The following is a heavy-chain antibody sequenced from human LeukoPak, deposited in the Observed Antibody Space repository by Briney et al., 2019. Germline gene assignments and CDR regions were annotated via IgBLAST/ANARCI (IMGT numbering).Heavy chain of an antibody. CDR3: AKRNRF. Sequence: GGSLRLSCAASGFTFSSYDMHWVRQAPGKGLEWVAIISYDGNNKYYADSVKGRFTISRDNSKNTLYLQMNSLRVEDTAVYYCAKRNRFWGQGTLVTVSS. V-gene: IGHV3-30*18. D-gene: IGHD1-14*01. CDR2: ISYDGNNK. J-gene: IGHJ4*02. CDR1: GFTFSSYD.